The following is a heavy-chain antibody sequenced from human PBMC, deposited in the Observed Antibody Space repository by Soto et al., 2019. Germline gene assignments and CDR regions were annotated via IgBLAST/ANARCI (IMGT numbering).Heavy chain of an antibody. J-gene: IGHJ3*02. CDR1: GGFVSSGNYY. D-gene: IGHD4-4*01. CDR2: MSHSGGT. Sequence: QVQLQQWGAGLLKPSETLSLTCAVYGGFVSSGNYYWSWIRQPPGKGLEWIGEMSHSGGTHFNPSLKSRVTISVDTSKNQFSLKMTSVTASDTALYYCARVERRTTTTVVDAFDIWGPGTMVTVSS. CDR3: ARVERRTTTTVVDAFDI. V-gene: IGHV4-34*01.